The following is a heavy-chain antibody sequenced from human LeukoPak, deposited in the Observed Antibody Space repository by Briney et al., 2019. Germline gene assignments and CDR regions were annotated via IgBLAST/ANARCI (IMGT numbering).Heavy chain of an antibody. V-gene: IGHV1-2*02. J-gene: IGHJ4*02. CDR1: GYTFTDYY. Sequence: VKVSCKTSGYTFTDYYIHWVRQAPGQGREWMGWINTKSSGTNYAQKFEGRVTMTRDTSTITAYMELSRLESDDATVYFCARDGGSGTPDYWGQGTLVTVSS. D-gene: IGHD3-10*01. CDR2: INTKSSGT. CDR3: ARDGGSGTPDY.